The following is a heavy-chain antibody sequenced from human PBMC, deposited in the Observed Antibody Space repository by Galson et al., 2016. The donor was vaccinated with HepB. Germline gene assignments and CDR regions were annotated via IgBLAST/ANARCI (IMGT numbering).Heavy chain of an antibody. CDR1: GFTFSSYG. CDR2: ISYDGGNK. V-gene: IGHV3-30*18. D-gene: IGHD2-2*01. Sequence: SLRLSCAASGFTFSSYGMHWVRQAPGKGLEWVAFISYDGGNKKYADFVKGRFTISRDNSKKTLYLQMNSLRAEDTAVYYCAKDGRIYCSSASCPDHVHYWGQGTLVTVSS. CDR3: AKDGRIYCSSASCPDHVHY. J-gene: IGHJ4*02.